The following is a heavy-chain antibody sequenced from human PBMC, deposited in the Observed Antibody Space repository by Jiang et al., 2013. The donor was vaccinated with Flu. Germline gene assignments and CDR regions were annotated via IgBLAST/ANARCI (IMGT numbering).Heavy chain of an antibody. D-gene: IGHD6-19*01. CDR1: GFSFDNYA. Sequence: GGGVVQPGRSLRLSCAASGFSFDNYAMHWVRQAPGKGLEWVAVISYDGSNKYYADSVKGRFTISRDNSKNTLYLQMNSLRAEDTAVYYCAREGRPSGWYSLSFDYWGQGTLVTVSS. J-gene: IGHJ4*02. CDR2: ISYDGSNK. V-gene: IGHV3-30-3*01. CDR3: AREGRPSGWYSLSFDY.